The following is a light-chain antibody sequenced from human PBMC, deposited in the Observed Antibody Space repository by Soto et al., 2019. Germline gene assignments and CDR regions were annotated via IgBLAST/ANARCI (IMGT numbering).Light chain of an antibody. J-gene: IGKJ5*01. CDR1: QSLSTSY. Sequence: EIVLTQSPGTLSLFPGERATLSCRASQSLSTSYLAWYRLKPGQAPRLLTYAASSRASGIPDGFSGSGSGTYFTLTISRLEPEDFAVYYCQQYGSSPTFGQGTRLEIK. CDR2: AAS. CDR3: QQYGSSPT. V-gene: IGKV3-20*01.